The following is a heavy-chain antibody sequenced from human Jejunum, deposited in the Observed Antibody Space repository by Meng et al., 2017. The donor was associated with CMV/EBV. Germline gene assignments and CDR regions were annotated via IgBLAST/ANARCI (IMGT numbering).Heavy chain of an antibody. J-gene: IGHJ4*02. CDR3: ARVDVGITSGDY. CDR1: CYTVANVR. V-gene: IGHV1-18*01. CDR2: ISADNGNT. D-gene: IGHD1-26*01. Sequence: QGKWVTSDGDEKRPVSYVKVLCKAFCYTVANVRFTWVRPAPGQGLEVMGWISADNGNTNYAQTLQGRLTMTTDTSTSTAYMELRSLGSDNTAVYYCARVDVGITSGDYWGQGTLVTVSS.